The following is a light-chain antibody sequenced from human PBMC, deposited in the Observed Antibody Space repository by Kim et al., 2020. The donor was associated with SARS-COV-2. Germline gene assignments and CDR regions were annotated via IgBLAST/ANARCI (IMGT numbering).Light chain of an antibody. CDR2: DVS. CDR3: SSYTGRIPGV. CDR1: SSDVGHYNY. J-gene: IGLJ3*02. Sequence: QSISVSFTGCSSDVGHYNYASWHQQQQPKPPKYMLYDVSNRPTQVSNGFSGPNSGNTASLTVSGLQAEDEADYYCSSYTGRIPGVFGGGTQLTVL. V-gene: IGLV2-14*01.